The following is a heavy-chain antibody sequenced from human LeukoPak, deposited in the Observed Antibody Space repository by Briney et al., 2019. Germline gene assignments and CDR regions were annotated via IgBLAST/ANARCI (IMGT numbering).Heavy chain of an antibody. CDR2: ISSSSSTI. J-gene: IGHJ4*02. V-gene: IGHV3-48*01. Sequence: GGSLRLSCAASGFTFGHYHMNWVRQAPGKGLEWVSYISSSSSTIYYADSVKGRFTISRDNSKNTLYLQMNSLRAEDTAVYYCAKGEVAIFDYWGQGTLVTVSS. CDR3: AKGEVAIFDY. D-gene: IGHD5-24*01. CDR1: GFTFGHYH.